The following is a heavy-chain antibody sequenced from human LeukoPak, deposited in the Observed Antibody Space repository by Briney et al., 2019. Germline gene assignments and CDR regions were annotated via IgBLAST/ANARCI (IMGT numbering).Heavy chain of an antibody. Sequence: GGSLRLSCAASGFTFSSYAMSWVRQAPGKGLEWVSAISGSGGSTYYADSVKGRFTISRDNSKNTLYLQMNSLRAVDTAVYYCAKVVSYDSSGSYFDYWGQGTLVTVSS. CDR3: AKVVSYDSSGSYFDY. CDR1: GFTFSSYA. D-gene: IGHD3-22*01. V-gene: IGHV3-23*01. CDR2: ISGSGGST. J-gene: IGHJ4*02.